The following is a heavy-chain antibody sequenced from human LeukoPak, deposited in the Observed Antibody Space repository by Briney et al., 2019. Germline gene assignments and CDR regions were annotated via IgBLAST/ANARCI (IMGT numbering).Heavy chain of an antibody. V-gene: IGHV4-59*01. D-gene: IGHD6-6*01. CDR3: ARSSYSSSSSV. J-gene: IGHJ3*01. CDR1: GGSISGYY. Sequence: PSETLSLTCTVSGGSISGYYWSWIRQPPGEGLQWIGYIYYSGSTNYNPSLKSRVTTSVDTSKNQFSLKLGSVTAADTAVYYCARSSYSSSSSVWGQGTMVTVSS. CDR2: IYYSGST.